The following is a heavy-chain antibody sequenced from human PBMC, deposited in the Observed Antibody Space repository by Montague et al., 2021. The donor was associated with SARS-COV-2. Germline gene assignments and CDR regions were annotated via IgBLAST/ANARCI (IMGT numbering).Heavy chain of an antibody. Sequence: SETLSLTCTASGDSISSYYWSWIRQSPGKGLEWIGKIDFSGTTNYNPSLKSRVTISVDTSKNQFSLQLSSVTAADAAVYYCARDARGGDFGGYWGQGILVTVSS. D-gene: IGHD2-21*02. V-gene: IGHV4-59*01. CDR1: GDSISSYY. J-gene: IGHJ4*02. CDR2: IDFSGTT. CDR3: ARDARGGDFGGY.